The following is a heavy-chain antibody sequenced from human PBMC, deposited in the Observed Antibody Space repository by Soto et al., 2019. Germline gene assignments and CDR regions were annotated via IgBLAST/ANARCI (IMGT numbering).Heavy chain of an antibody. CDR2: IYSGGRN. J-gene: IGHJ6*02. Sequence: SETLSLTCTVSGGSISSFYWSWIRQPAGKGLEWIGRIYSGGRNNYNPSLKSRVTISVDTSKNQFSLKLSSVTAADTAVYYCARQRPTDGRWEFANYYGMDVWGQGTPVTVS. D-gene: IGHD1-26*01. V-gene: IGHV4-4*07. CDR3: ARQRPTDGRWEFANYYGMDV. CDR1: GGSISSFY.